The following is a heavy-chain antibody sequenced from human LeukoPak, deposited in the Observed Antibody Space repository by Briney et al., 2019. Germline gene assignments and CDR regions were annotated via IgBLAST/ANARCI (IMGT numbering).Heavy chain of an antibody. Sequence: PGRSLRLSCAASGFTFSSYAMRWVRQAPGKGLEWVAVISYDGSNKYYADSVKGRFTISRDNSKNTLYLQMNSLRAEDTAVYYCARSLLRFTTTGRSNYFDYWGQGTLVTVSS. CDR1: GFTFSSYA. V-gene: IGHV3-30*04. J-gene: IGHJ4*02. CDR3: ARSLLRFTTTGRSNYFDY. D-gene: IGHD3-3*01. CDR2: ISYDGSNK.